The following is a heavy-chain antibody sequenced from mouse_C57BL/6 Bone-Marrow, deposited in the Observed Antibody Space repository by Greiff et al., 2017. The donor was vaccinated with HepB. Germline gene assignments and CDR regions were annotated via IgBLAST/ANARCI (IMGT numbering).Heavy chain of an antibody. Sequence: VQLQQSVAELVRPGASVKLSCTASGFNIKNTYMHWVKQRPEQGLEWIGRIDPANGNTKYAPKFQGKATITADTSSNTAYLQRSSLTSEDTAIYYCARQYYYGSRGYWYFDVWGTGTTVTVSS. J-gene: IGHJ1*03. CDR2: IDPANGNT. D-gene: IGHD1-1*01. V-gene: IGHV14-3*01. CDR1: GFNIKNTY. CDR3: ARQYYYGSRGYWYFDV.